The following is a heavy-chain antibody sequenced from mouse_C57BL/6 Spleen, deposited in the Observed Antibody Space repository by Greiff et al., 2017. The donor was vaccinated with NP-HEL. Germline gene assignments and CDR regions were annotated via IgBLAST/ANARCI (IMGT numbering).Heavy chain of an antibody. Sequence: VQLQQPGTELVKPGASVKLSCKASGYTFTSYWMHWVKQRPGQGLEWIGNINPSNGGTNYNEKFKSKATLTVDKSSSTAYMQLSSLTSEDSAVYYCARGGFITTPYWYFDVWGTGTTVTVSS. J-gene: IGHJ1*03. CDR1: GYTFTSYW. CDR3: ARGGFITTPYWYFDV. V-gene: IGHV1-53*01. CDR2: INPSNGGT. D-gene: IGHD1-1*01.